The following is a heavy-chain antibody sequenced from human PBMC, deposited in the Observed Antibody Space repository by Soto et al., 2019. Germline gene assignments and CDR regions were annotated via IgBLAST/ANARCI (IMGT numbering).Heavy chain of an antibody. J-gene: IGHJ4*02. CDR2: IYWDDDK. D-gene: IGHD3-3*01. V-gene: IGHV2-5*02. CDR3: AHRILRTVFGLVTTTAIYFDF. Sequence: QITLNESGPTVVKPAETLTLTCTFPGFSLTTSGVGVGWIRQSPGKAPEWLALIYWDDDKRYSASLKSRLTIDKDTSKNQVVLTMASVDPADTATYYCAHRILRTVFGLVTTTAIYFDFWGQGTPVVVSS. CDR1: GFSLTTSGVG.